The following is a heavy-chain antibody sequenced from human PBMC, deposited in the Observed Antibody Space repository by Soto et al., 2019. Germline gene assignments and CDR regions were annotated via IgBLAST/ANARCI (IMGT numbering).Heavy chain of an antibody. V-gene: IGHV3-21*04. Sequence: GSLRLSCAASGFTFSSYSMNWVRQAPGKGLEWVSSISSSSSYTYYADSVKGRFTISRDNSKNTLYLQMNSLRAEDTAVYYCANSNWYDPWGQGTLVTVSS. J-gene: IGHJ5*02. CDR1: GFTFSSYS. CDR2: ISSSSSYT. CDR3: ANSNWYDP.